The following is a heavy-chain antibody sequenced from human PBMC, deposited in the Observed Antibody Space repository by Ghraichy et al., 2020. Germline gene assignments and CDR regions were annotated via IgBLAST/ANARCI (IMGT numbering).Heavy chain of an antibody. D-gene: IGHD6-19*01. V-gene: IGHV3-13*01. Sequence: GSLRLSCAASGFTFSSYDMHWVRQATGKGLEWVSAIGTAGDTYYPGSVKGRFTISRENAKNSLYLQMNSLRAGDTAVYYCARGGTNSSGWYFDLWGRGTLVTVTS. J-gene: IGHJ2*01. CDR1: GFTFSSYD. CDR3: ARGGTNSSGWYFDL. CDR2: IGTAGDT.